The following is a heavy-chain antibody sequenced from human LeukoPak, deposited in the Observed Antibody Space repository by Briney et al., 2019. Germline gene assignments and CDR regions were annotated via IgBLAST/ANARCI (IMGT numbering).Heavy chain of an antibody. V-gene: IGHV4-30-4*01. D-gene: IGHD5-24*01. CDR2: IYYSGST. Sequence: SETLSLTCTVSGGSISSGDYYWSWIRQPPGKGLEWIGYIYYSGSTYYNPSLKSRVTMSVDTPKNQFSLELTAMTAADTAVYYCARKVATINPFDYWGQGTLVTVSS. CDR1: GGSISSGDYY. CDR3: ARKVATINPFDY. J-gene: IGHJ4*02.